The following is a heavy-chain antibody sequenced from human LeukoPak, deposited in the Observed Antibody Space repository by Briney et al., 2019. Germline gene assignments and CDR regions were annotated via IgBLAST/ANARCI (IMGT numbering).Heavy chain of an antibody. CDR2: INPASGGT. D-gene: IGHD6-13*01. V-gene: IGHV1-2*02. CDR3: ARGWAAAATGYFDT. Sequence: ASVKVSCKASGYTFTGYYMHWVRQAPGQGLEWMGWINPASGGTNYAQKFQDRVTMTRDMSISTAYMDLSSLRSDDTAVYYCARGWAAAATGYFDTWGQGTLVIVSS. CDR1: GYTFTGYY. J-gene: IGHJ4*02.